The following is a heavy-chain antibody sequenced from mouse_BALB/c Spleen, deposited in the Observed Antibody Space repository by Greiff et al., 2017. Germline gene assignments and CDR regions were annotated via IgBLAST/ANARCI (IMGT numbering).Heavy chain of an antibody. J-gene: IGHJ4*01. D-gene: IGHD1-1*01. V-gene: IGHV14-3*02. CDR3: ARAGSSYGGYAMDY. CDR2: IDPANGNT. Sequence: EVQLQQSGAELVKPGASVKLSCTASGFNIKDTYMHWVKQRPEQGLEWIGRIDPANGNTKYDPKFQGKATITADTSSNTAYLQLSSLTSEDTAVYYCARAGSSYGGYAMDYWGQGTSVTVSS. CDR1: GFNIKDTY.